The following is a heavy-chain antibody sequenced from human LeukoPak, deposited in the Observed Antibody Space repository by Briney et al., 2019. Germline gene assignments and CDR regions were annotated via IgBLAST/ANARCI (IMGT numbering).Heavy chain of an antibody. Sequence: GASVKVSCKASGYTFTGNYMHWVRQAPGQGLEWMGWINPNSGGTNYAQKFQGRVTMTRDTSISTAYMELSRLRSDDTAVYYCARDRITMVRGARYWFDPWGQGTLVTVSS. V-gene: IGHV1-2*02. D-gene: IGHD3-10*01. J-gene: IGHJ5*02. CDR1: GYTFTGNY. CDR3: ARDRITMVRGARYWFDP. CDR2: INPNSGGT.